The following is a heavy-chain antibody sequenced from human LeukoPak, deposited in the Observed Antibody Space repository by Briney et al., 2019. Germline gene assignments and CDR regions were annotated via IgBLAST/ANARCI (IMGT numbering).Heavy chain of an antibody. D-gene: IGHD1-14*01. J-gene: IGHJ4*02. Sequence: GGSLRLSCAASGFTFSSYSMNWVRQAPGKGLEWVSSISSSSSYIYYADSVKGRFTISRDNAKNSLYLQMNSLRAEDTAVYHCARGFPEGPFDYWGQGTLVTVSS. CDR2: ISSSSSYI. V-gene: IGHV3-21*01. CDR1: GFTFSSYS. CDR3: ARGFPEGPFDY.